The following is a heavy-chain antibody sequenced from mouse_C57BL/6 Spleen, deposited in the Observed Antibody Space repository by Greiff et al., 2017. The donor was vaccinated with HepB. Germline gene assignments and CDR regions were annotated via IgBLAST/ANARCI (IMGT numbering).Heavy chain of an antibody. J-gene: IGHJ1*03. V-gene: IGHV1-54*01. D-gene: IGHD1-1*01. CDR1: GYAFTNYL. CDR3: ARSPYYGSPYWYFDV. Sequence: VQLQHSGAELVRPGTSVKVSCKASGYAFTNYLIEWVKQRPGQGLEWIGVINPGSGGTNYNEKFKGKATLTADKSSSTAYMQLSSLTSEDSAVYFCARSPYYGSPYWYFDVWGTGTTVTVSS. CDR2: INPGSGGT.